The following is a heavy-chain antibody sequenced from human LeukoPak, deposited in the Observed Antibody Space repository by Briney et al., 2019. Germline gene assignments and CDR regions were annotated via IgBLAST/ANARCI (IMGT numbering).Heavy chain of an antibody. D-gene: IGHD2-2*01. J-gene: IGHJ4*02. CDR2: ISAYNGNT. V-gene: IGHV1-18*01. CDR3: ASVSYGDIVVVPAATPFDY. Sequence: ASVKVSCKASGYTFTSYGISWVRQAPGQGLEWMGWISAYNGNTNYAQKLQGRVTVTTDTSTSTAYMELRSLRSDDTAVYYCASVSYGDIVVVPAATPFDYWGQGTLVTVSS. CDR1: GYTFTSYG.